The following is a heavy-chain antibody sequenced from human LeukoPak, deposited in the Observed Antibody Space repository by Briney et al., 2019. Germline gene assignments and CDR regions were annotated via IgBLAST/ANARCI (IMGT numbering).Heavy chain of an antibody. CDR3: ARVHYYDSSPLLYYYYMDV. D-gene: IGHD3-22*01. J-gene: IGHJ6*03. CDR1: GGTLSSYV. CDR2: FISIFGTP. Sequence: SVKVSCKASGGTLSSYVISWVRQAPGQGLEWMGGFISIFGTPNYAQKLQGRVTMTTDTSTSTAYMELRSLRSDDTAVYYCARVHYYDSSPLLYYYYMDVWGKGTTVTVSS. V-gene: IGHV1-69*05.